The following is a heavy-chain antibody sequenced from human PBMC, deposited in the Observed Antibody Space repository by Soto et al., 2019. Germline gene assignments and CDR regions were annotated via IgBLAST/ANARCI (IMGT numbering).Heavy chain of an antibody. CDR1: PYRFTNYW. CDR3: ARHKGPYNDYDTVDS. Sequence: GESLKISCQGSPYRFTNYWVTWVRQVPGKGLERMGKIEVSDSYTNYNPSFQGHVTISSDVSTSTAFLQWSSLQASDTAIYFCARHKGPYNDYDTVDSWGQGTQVTVSS. V-gene: IGHV5-10-1*01. J-gene: IGHJ4*02. D-gene: IGHD4-17*01. CDR2: IEVSDSYT.